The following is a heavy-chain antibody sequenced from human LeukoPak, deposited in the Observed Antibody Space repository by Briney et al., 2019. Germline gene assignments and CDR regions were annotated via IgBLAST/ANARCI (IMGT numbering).Heavy chain of an antibody. V-gene: IGHV4-59*08. CDR3: ARHVYPGRSPKPPPFEI. J-gene: IGHJ3*02. Sequence: PSETLSLTCTVSGGSISSYYWSWIRQTPGKGLEWIGYIYYLGSTSYSPSLKSRITISVDTPKNQFSLRLTSATAADTAVYYCARHVYPGRSPKPPPFEIWGQGTMVTVSS. CDR2: IYYLGST. CDR1: GGSISSYY. D-gene: IGHD5/OR15-5a*01.